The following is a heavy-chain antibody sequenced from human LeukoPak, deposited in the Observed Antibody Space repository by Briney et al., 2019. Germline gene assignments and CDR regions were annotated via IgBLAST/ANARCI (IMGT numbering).Heavy chain of an antibody. Sequence: SETLSLTCSVSGGSISNHYWSWIRQPPGKGLEWVGYIHNTRSTHSNPLLKSRVTMSVDLSKNQDSLKLTSVTAADTAIYYCARDTYYDVLTDYWYDVFDIWGPGTMITVSS. D-gene: IGHD3-9*01. CDR1: GGSISNHY. CDR3: ARDTYYDVLTDYWYDVFDI. CDR2: IHNTRST. V-gene: IGHV4-59*11. J-gene: IGHJ3*02.